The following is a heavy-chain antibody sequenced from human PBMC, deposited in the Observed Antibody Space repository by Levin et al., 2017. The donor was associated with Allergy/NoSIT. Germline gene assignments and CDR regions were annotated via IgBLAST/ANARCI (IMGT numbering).Heavy chain of an antibody. Sequence: PSETLSLTCTVSGGSISSSSYYWDWIRQPPGKGPEWIGSIYYSGTTYYNPSLKSRVTISVDTSKNQFSLKLSSVTAADTAVYHCVRHIRYFDWLPANNWFDPWGQGTLVTVSS. D-gene: IGHD3-9*01. J-gene: IGHJ5*02. CDR1: GGSISSSSYY. CDR3: VRHIRYFDWLPANNWFDP. CDR2: IYYSGTT. V-gene: IGHV4-39*01.